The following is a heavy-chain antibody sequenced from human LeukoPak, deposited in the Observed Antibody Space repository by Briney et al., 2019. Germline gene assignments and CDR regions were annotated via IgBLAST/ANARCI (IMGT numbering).Heavy chain of an antibody. CDR3: ARDRLRVGSGTGQDYCGMDV. Sequence: PSETLSLTCTVSGGSISSGGYYWSWIRQHPGKGLEWIGYIYYSGSTYYNPSLKSRVTISVDTSKNQFSLKLSSVTAADTAVYYCARDRLRVGSGTGQDYCGMDVWGQGTTVTVSS. CDR2: IYYSGST. V-gene: IGHV4-31*03. J-gene: IGHJ6*02. CDR1: GGSISSGGYY. D-gene: IGHD3-10*01.